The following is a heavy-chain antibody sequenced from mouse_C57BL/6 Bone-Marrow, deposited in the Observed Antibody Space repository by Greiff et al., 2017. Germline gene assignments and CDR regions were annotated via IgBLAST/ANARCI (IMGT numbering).Heavy chain of an antibody. D-gene: IGHD2-4*01. CDR3: ARGIYYDYDFDY. Sequence: EVQLQQSGPELVKPGASVKISCKASGYTFTDYYMNWVKQSHGKSLEWIGDINPNNGGTSYNQKFKGKATLTVDKYTSTAYMELRSLTSEDSAVYYCARGIYYDYDFDYWGQGTTLTVTA. CDR2: INPNNGGT. CDR1: GYTFTDYY. J-gene: IGHJ2*01. V-gene: IGHV1-26*01.